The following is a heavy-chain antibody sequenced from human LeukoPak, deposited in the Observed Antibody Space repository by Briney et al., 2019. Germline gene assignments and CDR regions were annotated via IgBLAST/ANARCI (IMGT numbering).Heavy chain of an antibody. CDR2: ISSSSSYI. CDR3: ARDYQQWLVPEQQFYFDY. J-gene: IGHJ4*02. V-gene: IGHV3-21*01. CDR1: GFTFSSYS. D-gene: IGHD6-19*01. Sequence: GGSLRLSCAASGFTFSSYSMNWVRQAPGKGLEWVSSISSSSSYIYYADSVKGRFTISRDNAKNSLYLQMNSLRAEDTAVYYCARDYQQWLVPEQQFYFDYWGQGTLVTVSS.